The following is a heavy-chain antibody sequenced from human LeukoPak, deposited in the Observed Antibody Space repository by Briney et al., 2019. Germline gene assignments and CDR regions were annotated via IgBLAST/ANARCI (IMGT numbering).Heavy chain of an antibody. V-gene: IGHV4-39*01. CDR2: IYYSGRN. J-gene: IGHJ4*02. CDR3: ARLYCSGGSCYSGLGSADY. Sequence: SETLSLTCTVSGASISSSSNYWGWLRQPPGKGVEWIGSIYYSGRNYYNPSLKSRVTISVDTSKSQFSLKLSSVTAADTAMYYCARLYCSGGSCYSGLGSADYWGQGTLVTVSS. CDR1: GASISSSSNY. D-gene: IGHD2-15*01.